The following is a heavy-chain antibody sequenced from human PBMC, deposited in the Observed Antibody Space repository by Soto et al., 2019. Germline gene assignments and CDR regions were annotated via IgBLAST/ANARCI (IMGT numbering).Heavy chain of an antibody. D-gene: IGHD6-6*01. J-gene: IGHJ6*02. CDR1: GDTFRRST. V-gene: IGHV1-69*01. Sequence: QVQLVQSGADVKKPGSSVKVSCKASGDTFRRSTFRWVRQAPGQGLEWMGGIIPVFGATNYAQKFEGRVSITADEATITAYMELTSLRSEDTAVYYCAKLYSSSGERKMEVWGQRTTVT. CDR2: IIPVFGAT. CDR3: AKLYSSSGERKMEV.